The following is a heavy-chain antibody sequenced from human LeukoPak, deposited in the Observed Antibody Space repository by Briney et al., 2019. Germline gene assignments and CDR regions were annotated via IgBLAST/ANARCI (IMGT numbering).Heavy chain of an antibody. CDR1: GYTFTSYG. V-gene: IGHV1-18*01. J-gene: IGHJ6*03. CDR3: ARDGGYSSSWYIPDYYYMDV. D-gene: IGHD6-13*01. CDR2: ISAYNGNT. Sequence: ASVKVSGKASGYTFTSYGISWVRQAPGQGLEWMGWISAYNGNTNYAQKLQGRVTMTTDTSTSTAYMELRSLRSEDTAVYYCARDGGYSSSWYIPDYYYMDVWGKGTTVTVSS.